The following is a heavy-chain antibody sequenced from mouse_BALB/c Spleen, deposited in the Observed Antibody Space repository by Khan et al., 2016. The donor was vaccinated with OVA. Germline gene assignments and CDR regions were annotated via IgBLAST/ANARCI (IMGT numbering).Heavy chain of an antibody. Sequence: EVQLVETGPDLVKPSQSLSLTCTVTAYSITGGYSWHWIRQFPGNKLEWMGYIHYSGSTNYNPSFKSRISITRDTSQNQFFLQLNSVTTEDTATYYCARSGTTVVAYWYFDVWGAGTTVTVSS. J-gene: IGHJ1*01. CDR1: AYSITGGYS. D-gene: IGHD1-1*01. CDR3: ARSGTTVVAYWYFDV. CDR2: IHYSGST. V-gene: IGHV3-1*02.